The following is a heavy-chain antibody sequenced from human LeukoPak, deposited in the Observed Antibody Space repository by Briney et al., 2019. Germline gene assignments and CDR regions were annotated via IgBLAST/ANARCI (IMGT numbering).Heavy chain of an antibody. CDR3: ARWAGYCSITNCYSAFDF. CDR2: ITPIFGTP. D-gene: IGHD2-2*01. Sequence: ASVKVSCKASGGTFINYAISWLRQAPGQGLEWMGGITPIFGTPNYAQKFQGRVTITADESTSTAYMELSGLRSEDTAVYYCARWAGYCSITNCYSAFDFWGQGTLVTVSS. CDR1: GGTFINYA. V-gene: IGHV1-69*13. J-gene: IGHJ4*02.